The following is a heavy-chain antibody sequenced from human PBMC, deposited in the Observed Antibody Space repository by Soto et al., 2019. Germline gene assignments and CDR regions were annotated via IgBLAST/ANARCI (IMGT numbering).Heavy chain of an antibody. D-gene: IGHD6-13*01. CDR3: AKELYSNTWTPFDY. V-gene: IGHV3-23*01. Sequence: EVQLLESGGGVVQPGGSLRLSCAASGFTFVSYAMGWFRQAPGKGLEWFSGISNSGDNTIYADYVKGRFTISRDNSRNTRDLQMNSLRGEDTAIYECAKELYSNTWTPFDYWCQGILVTVTS. CDR1: GFTFVSYA. J-gene: IGHJ4*02. CDR2: ISNSGDNT.